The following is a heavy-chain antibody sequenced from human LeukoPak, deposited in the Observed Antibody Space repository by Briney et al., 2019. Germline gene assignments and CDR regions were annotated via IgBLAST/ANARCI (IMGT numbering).Heavy chain of an antibody. V-gene: IGHV4-34*01. Sequence: SETLSLTCAVYGGSFIGFHWNWIRQPPGKGLEWIGDINHSGSTNYNPSLKSRVTISVDTSKNQFPLKLSSVTAADTAVYYCASRLMGSNDYWGQGTLVTVSS. CDR2: INHSGST. CDR3: ASRLMGSNDY. D-gene: IGHD1-26*01. CDR1: GGSFIGFH. J-gene: IGHJ4*02.